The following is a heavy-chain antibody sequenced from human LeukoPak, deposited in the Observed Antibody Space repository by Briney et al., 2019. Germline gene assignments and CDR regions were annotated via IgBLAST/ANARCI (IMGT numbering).Heavy chain of an antibody. CDR2: IYYSGST. CDR1: GGSISSSSYY. J-gene: IGHJ3*02. CDR3: AKPSRGWLQFDAFDI. V-gene: IGHV4-39*01. Sequence: PSETLSLTCTVSGGSISSSSYYWGWIRQPPGKGLEWIGSIYYSGSTYYNPSLKSRVTLSVDTSKNQFSLKLSSVTAADTAVYYCAKPSRGWLQFDAFDIWGQGTMVTVSS. D-gene: IGHD5-24*01.